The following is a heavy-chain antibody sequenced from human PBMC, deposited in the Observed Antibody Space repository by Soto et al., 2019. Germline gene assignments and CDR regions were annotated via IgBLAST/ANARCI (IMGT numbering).Heavy chain of an antibody. D-gene: IGHD2-15*01. J-gene: IGHJ5*02. Sequence: SQTLSLTCAISGDSVSSNSAAWNWIRKSPSRGLEWLGRTYYRSKWYNDYAVSVKSRITINPDTSKNQFSLQLNSVTPEDTAVYYCAREVVVAATHGGNWFDPWGQGTLVTVSS. CDR2: TYYRSKWYN. V-gene: IGHV6-1*01. CDR3: AREVVVAATHGGNWFDP. CDR1: GDSVSSNSAA.